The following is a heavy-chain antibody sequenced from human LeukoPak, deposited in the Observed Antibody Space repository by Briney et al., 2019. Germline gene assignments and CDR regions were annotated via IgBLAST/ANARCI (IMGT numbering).Heavy chain of an antibody. D-gene: IGHD1-14*01. V-gene: IGHV1-18*01. CDR1: GYSFISYG. CDR3: AGVDNGGFTWPLYYFDY. Sequence: ASVKVSCKASGYSFISYGLYWVRQAPGQGLEWMGWISPYNGNTNYAQNLQGRVTMTTDTSTSTAYMELRSLRSDDTAVYYCAGVDNGGFTWPLYYFDYWGQGTLVTVSS. CDR2: ISPYNGNT. J-gene: IGHJ4*02.